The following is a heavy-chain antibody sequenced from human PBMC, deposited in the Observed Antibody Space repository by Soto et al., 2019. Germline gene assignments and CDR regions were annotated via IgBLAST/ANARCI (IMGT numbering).Heavy chain of an antibody. CDR2: IYYSGST. CDR1: VGSISSSSYY. J-gene: IGHJ6*03. V-gene: IGHV4-39*01. CDR3: ARQRRDFTIFGVDGSYYYYMDV. D-gene: IGHD3-3*01. Sequence: SETLSLTCTVSVGSISSSSYYWGWIRQPPGKGLEWIGSIYYSGSTYYNPSLKSRVTISVDTSKNQFSLKLSSVTAADTAVYYCARQRRDFTIFGVDGSYYYYMDVWGKGTTVTV.